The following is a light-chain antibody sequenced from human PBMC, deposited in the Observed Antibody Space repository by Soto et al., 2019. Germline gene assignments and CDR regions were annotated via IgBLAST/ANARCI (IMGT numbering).Light chain of an antibody. CDR1: QSVNNY. CDR2: HAS. Sequence: EIVLTQSPATPSLSPGERATLSCRARQSVNNYLAWYQHKPGQAPRLLIYHASNRATGIPARFSGSGSGTDFTLTISSLEPEDFAVYYCQQRSNWPLTFGGGTKVDIK. V-gene: IGKV3-11*01. J-gene: IGKJ4*01. CDR3: QQRSNWPLT.